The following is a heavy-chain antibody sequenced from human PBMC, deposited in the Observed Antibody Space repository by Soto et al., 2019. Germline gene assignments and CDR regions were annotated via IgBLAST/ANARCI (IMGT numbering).Heavy chain of an antibody. D-gene: IGHD2-15*01. V-gene: IGHV3-23*01. Sequence: EVQLLESGGGLVQPGGSLRLSCAASGFTFSSYAMSWVRQAPGKGLEWVSAISGSGGSTYYADSVKGRFTISRDNSKNTLYRQMNSLRAGDTAVYYCAWTPLPYCSGGSCYPGSSDYWGQGTLVTVSS. J-gene: IGHJ4*02. CDR2: ISGSGGST. CDR1: GFTFSSYA. CDR3: AWTPLPYCSGGSCYPGSSDY.